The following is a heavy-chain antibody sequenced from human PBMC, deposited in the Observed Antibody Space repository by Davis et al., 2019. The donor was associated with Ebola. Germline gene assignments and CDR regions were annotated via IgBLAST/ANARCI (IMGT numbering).Heavy chain of an antibody. CDR1: GYSFTSYW. Sequence: PGGSLRLSCKGSGYSFTSYWIGWVRQMPGKGLEWMGIIYPGDSDTRYSPSFQGQVTISADKSISTAYLQWSSLKASDTAMYYCASSTVAGTSLMAFDIWGQGTMVTVSS. V-gene: IGHV5-51*01. CDR2: IYPGDSDT. J-gene: IGHJ3*02. CDR3: ASSTVAGTSLMAFDI. D-gene: IGHD6-19*01.